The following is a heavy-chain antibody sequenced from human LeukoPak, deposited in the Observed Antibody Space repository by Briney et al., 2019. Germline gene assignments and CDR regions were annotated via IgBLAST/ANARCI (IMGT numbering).Heavy chain of an antibody. Sequence: ASVKVSCKASGGTFSSNAISWVRQAPGQGLEWMGGIIPIFGTANYAQKFQGRVTITADESTSTAYMELSSLRSEDTAVYYCARDRWGGSSWYVPPDYWGQGTLVTVSS. D-gene: IGHD6-13*01. J-gene: IGHJ4*02. CDR3: ARDRWGGSSWYVPPDY. CDR1: GGTFSSNA. V-gene: IGHV1-69*13. CDR2: IIPIFGTA.